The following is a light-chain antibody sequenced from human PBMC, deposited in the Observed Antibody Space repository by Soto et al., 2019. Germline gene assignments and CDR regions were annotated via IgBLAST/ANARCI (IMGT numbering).Light chain of an antibody. Sequence: EIVLTQSPATLSSFPGDRVTLSCRASQSVSSSYLAWYQQKPGQAPRLLIYGASSRATGIPDRFSGSGSGTEFTLTISSLQSEDFAVYYCQQYNNWPWTFGQGTKVDIK. J-gene: IGKJ1*01. CDR3: QQYNNWPWT. V-gene: IGKV3D-15*01. CDR2: GAS. CDR1: QSVSSSY.